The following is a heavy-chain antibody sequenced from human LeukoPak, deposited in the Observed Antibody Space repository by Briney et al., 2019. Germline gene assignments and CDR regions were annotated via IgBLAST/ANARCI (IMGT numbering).Heavy chain of an antibody. J-gene: IGHJ4*02. D-gene: IGHD3-22*01. CDR1: GFTFSTYF. CDR2: ISYDGSNG. V-gene: IGHV3-30*04. Sequence: GGSLRLSCAASGFTFSTYFMHWVRQTPGKGLEWVAVISYDGSNGYYADSVKGGFTILRENSKKMLFLQMNSLRAEDPAVYYCARYYDSSGYYFGLGFDYWGQGTLVTVSS. CDR3: ARYYDSSGYYFGLGFDY.